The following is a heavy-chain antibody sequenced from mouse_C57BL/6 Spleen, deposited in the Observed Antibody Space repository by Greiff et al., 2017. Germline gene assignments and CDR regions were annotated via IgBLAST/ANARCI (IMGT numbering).Heavy chain of an antibody. D-gene: IGHD1-1*01. J-gene: IGHJ3*01. CDR1: GYTFTDYY. CDR2: INPNNGGT. V-gene: IGHV1-26*01. Sequence: VQLQQSGPELVKPGASVKISCKASGYTFTDYYMNWVKQSHGKSLEWIGDINPNNGGTSYNQKFKGKATLTVDKSSITAYMELRSLTAEDSAVEYCASASTGVDSWFAYWGQGTLVTVSA. CDR3: ASASTGVDSWFAY.